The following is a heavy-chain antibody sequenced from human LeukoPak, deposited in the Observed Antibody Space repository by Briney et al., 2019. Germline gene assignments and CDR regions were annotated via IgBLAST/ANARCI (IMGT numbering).Heavy chain of an antibody. CDR3: ARRGIQLWSDAFDI. Sequence: KPSETLSLTCAVYGGSFSGYYWSWIRQPPGKGLEWIGEIHHSGSTNYNPSLKSRVTISVDTSKNQFSLKLSSVTAADTAVYYCARRGIQLWSDAFDIWGQGTMVTVSS. V-gene: IGHV4-34*01. J-gene: IGHJ3*02. CDR1: GGSFSGYY. D-gene: IGHD5-18*01. CDR2: IHHSGST.